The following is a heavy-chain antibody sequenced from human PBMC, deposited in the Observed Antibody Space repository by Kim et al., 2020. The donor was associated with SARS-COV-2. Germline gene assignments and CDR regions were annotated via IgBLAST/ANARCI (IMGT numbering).Heavy chain of an antibody. CDR2: IRSKAYGGTI. V-gene: IGHV3-49*04. Sequence: GVLRLSCTGSGFIFGDYAMSWVRQAPGKGLEWVGVIRSKAYGGTIEYAASVKGRFSISRDDSKSIAYLQMSSLKTEDTAVYYCTRETTVTAAFETWGQG. D-gene: IGHD4-17*01. J-gene: IGHJ3*02. CDR3: TRETTVTAAFET. CDR1: GFIFGDYA.